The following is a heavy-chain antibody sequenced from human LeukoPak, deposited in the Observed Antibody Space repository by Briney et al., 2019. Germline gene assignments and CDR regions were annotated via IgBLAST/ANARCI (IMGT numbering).Heavy chain of an antibody. V-gene: IGHV4-4*07. CDR2: IYTSGST. D-gene: IGHD2-2*01. J-gene: IGHJ6*04. CDR3: AGLVPAATVYYYGMDV. Sequence: MPSETLSLTCTVSGGSISSYYWSWIRQPAGRGLEWIGRIYTSGSTNYNPSLKSRVTISVDTSKNQFSLKLSSVTAADTAVYYCAGLVPAATVYYYGMDVWGKGTTVTVSS. CDR1: GGSISSYY.